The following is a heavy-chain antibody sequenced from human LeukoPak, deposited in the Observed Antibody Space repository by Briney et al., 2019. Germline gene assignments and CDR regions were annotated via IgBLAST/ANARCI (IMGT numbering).Heavy chain of an antibody. J-gene: IGHJ4*02. V-gene: IGHV4-59*08. CDR1: GGSISSYY. D-gene: IGHD5-18*01. CDR3: ARHEGYSYAFAY. Sequence: SQTLSLTCAVSGGSISSYYWSWVPEPPGKGLGCSGYIYYSGRTNYNASLTSRLTLSPYTSKNHCSLRPCSLTAADTAVYFCARHEGYSYAFAYWGQGTLVTVSS. CDR2: IYYSGRT.